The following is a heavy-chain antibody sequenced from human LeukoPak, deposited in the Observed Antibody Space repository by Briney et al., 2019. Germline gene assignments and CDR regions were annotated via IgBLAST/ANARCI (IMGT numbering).Heavy chain of an antibody. Sequence: ASVKVSCKASGYTFTSYGISWVRQAPGQGLEWMGWISAYNGNTNYAQKVQGRVSMTTDTSTSTAYMELRSLRSDDTAVYYCARSGSRLLWFGETMGYYDHWGQGTLVTVSS. J-gene: IGHJ4*02. V-gene: IGHV1-18*01. CDR1: GYTFTSYG. CDR3: ARSGSRLLWFGETMGYYDH. CDR2: ISAYNGNT. D-gene: IGHD3-10*01.